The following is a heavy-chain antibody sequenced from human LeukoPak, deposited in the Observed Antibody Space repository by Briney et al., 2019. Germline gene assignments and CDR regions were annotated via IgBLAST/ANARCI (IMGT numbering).Heavy chain of an antibody. CDR1: GVSFSGYY. J-gene: IGHJ4*02. CDR3: AGGPYLLYSSSWEFDY. D-gene: IGHD6-13*01. Sequence: SVTLSLTCAVYGVSFSGYYCSWIRQPPGKGLEWIGEINHSGSTNYNPSLKSRVTISVDTYKNQFSLKLSSVTAADTAVYYCAGGPYLLYSSSWEFDYWGQGTLVTVSS. V-gene: IGHV4-34*01. CDR2: INHSGST.